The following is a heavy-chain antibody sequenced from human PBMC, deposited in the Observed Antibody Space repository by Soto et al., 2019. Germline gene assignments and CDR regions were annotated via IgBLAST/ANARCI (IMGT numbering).Heavy chain of an antibody. Sequence: TLRLPCAPSGITFSSNGIHRVPHAPGGGLEGVAVIWYDGSNKYYADSVKGRFTISRDNSKNTLYLQMNSLRAEDTAVYYCAREQYSSSWQEKTPDYYYYGMDVWGQGT. CDR2: IWYDGSNK. D-gene: IGHD6-13*01. V-gene: IGHV3-33*01. CDR3: AREQYSSSWQEKTPDYYYYGMDV. CDR1: GITFSSNG. J-gene: IGHJ6*02.